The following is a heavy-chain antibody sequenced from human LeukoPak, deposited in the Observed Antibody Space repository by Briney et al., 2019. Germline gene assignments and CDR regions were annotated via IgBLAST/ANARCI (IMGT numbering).Heavy chain of an antibody. CDR2: MNPKSGGT. CDR3: ARSPDILTGEKFDY. CDR1: GYTFSTYY. V-gene: IGHV1-2*02. D-gene: IGHD3-9*01. J-gene: IGHJ4*02. Sequence: ASVKVSCKASGYTFSTYYLHWVRQAPGQGLEWMGWMNPKSGGTNYAQKFEARVTMNRDTSISTAYMELSRLRFDDTAVYYCARSPDILTGEKFDYWGQGTLVTVSS.